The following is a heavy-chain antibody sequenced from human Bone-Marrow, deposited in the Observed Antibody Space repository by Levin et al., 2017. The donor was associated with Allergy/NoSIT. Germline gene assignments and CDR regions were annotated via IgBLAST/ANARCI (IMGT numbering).Heavy chain of an antibody. D-gene: IGHD3-3*02. CDR3: AKESIASTGNYGLDV. CDR1: GFTFSSYG. J-gene: IGHJ6*02. Sequence: QSEGSLRLSCAASGFTFSSYGMTWVRQAPGKGLEWVSTISASGVSTYYADSVRGRFTISRDNSKNRLYLQMNSLRAEDTAVFYCAKESIASTGNYGLDVWGQGTAVTVSS. V-gene: IGHV3-23*01. CDR2: ISASGVST.